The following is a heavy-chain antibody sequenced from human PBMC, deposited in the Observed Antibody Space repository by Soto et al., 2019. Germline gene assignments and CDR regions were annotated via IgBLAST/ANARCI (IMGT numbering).Heavy chain of an antibody. V-gene: IGHV5-51*01. D-gene: IGHD2-15*01. CDR1: GYKIDTYW. CDR3: ARYTPGDFTMDV. Sequence: PGGSLKISCKASGYKIDTYWIAWVRQMSGKGLEWMGILYPGDSDNRYSPSVEGQVTISDDKSISTAYLQWSSLKASDTAMYYCARYTPGDFTMDVWGQGTTVTVSS. J-gene: IGHJ6*02. CDR2: LYPGDSDN.